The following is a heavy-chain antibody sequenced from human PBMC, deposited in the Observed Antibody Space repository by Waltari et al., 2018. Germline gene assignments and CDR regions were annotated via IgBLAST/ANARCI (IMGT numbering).Heavy chain of an antibody. D-gene: IGHD3-22*01. CDR3: ARDYCDRTNCHGMDV. CDR2: IYYNERNI. J-gene: IGHJ6*02. Sequence: QVQLVESGGGVVQPGRSLRLSCTASEFTFSSYAMHWVRQAPGKGLEWVAVIYYNERNIYYVDSVKGRFSISRDNSKKMLYLQMNSLITEDTAVYYCARDYCDRTNCHGMDVWGQGTTVIVSS. V-gene: IGHV3-30*04. CDR1: EFTFSSYA.